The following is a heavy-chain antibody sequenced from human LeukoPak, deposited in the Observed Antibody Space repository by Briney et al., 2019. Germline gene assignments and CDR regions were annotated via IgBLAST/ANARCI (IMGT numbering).Heavy chain of an antibody. V-gene: IGHV4-4*07. CDR2: IYSGGNT. Sequence: SETLSLTCTVSGGSISSYYWTWIRQPAGKALEWIGRIYSGGNTNYNPSLESRVTMSVDTSKNQFSLKLTSVTAADTAVYYCARGTLTSEYFAFWGQGTLVTVSS. CDR1: GGSISSYY. D-gene: IGHD3-9*01. CDR3: ARGTLTSEYFAF. J-gene: IGHJ4*02.